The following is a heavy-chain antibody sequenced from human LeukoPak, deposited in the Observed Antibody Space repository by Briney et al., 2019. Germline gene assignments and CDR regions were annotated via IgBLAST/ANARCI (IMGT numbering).Heavy chain of an antibody. CDR2: ISGLSSSI. Sequence: GGSLRLSCAASGFTFSSYTMNWVRQAPGNGLEWVSSISGLSSSIYYADSVKGRFTISRDNAMNSLFLQMNSLRAEDTAMYYCASGVDLDSSTYRPFDYWGQGALVTVSS. V-gene: IGHV3-21*04. J-gene: IGHJ4*02. D-gene: IGHD2/OR15-2a*01. CDR1: GFTFSSYT. CDR3: ASGVDLDSSTYRPFDY.